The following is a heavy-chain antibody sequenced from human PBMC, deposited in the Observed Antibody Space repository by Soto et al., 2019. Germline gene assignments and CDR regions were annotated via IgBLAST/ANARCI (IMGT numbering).Heavy chain of an antibody. Sequence: EVQLVESGGGLVQPGKSLKLSCAAIGFTFEGHAMHWIRQVPGKGLEWVAGINWNSGITGYADSVKGRFTISRDNANNSLHLEMNSLKSEDTALYYCTKGRGALTVVSNWFDPWGQGTPVTVSS. CDR3: TKGRGALTVVSNWFDP. CDR2: INWNSGIT. J-gene: IGHJ5*02. V-gene: IGHV3-9*01. CDR1: GFTFEGHA. D-gene: IGHD3-22*01.